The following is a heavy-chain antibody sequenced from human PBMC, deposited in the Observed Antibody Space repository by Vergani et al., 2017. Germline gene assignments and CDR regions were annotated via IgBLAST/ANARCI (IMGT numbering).Heavy chain of an antibody. J-gene: IGHJ4*02. Sequence: VQLVESGGGLVQPGGSLRLSCAASGFTFSSYGMHWVRQAPGKGLEWVAVISYDGSNKYYADSVKGRFTISRDNSKNTLYLQMNSLRAEDTAVYYCAVTRWELDFDYWGQGTLVTVSS. CDR3: AVTRWELDFDY. CDR1: GFTFSSYG. CDR2: ISYDGSNK. V-gene: IGHV3-30*03. D-gene: IGHD1-26*01.